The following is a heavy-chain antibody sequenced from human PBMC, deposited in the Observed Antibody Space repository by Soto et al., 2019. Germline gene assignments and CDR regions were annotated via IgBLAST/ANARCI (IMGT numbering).Heavy chain of an antibody. Sequence: PGGSLRLSFAAYEFTFRRYWPHCVRQRPGKGLVGVSSISGDRSSNNYADSVKRRFTISRDNAKNTVYFQIDSLSAEDTAVYYCARSLPGTYGAFDLWGQGTMVTVSS. V-gene: IGHV3-74*01. CDR2: ISGDRSSN. D-gene: IGHD1-7*01. J-gene: IGHJ3*01. CDR3: ARSLPGTYGAFDL. CDR1: EFTFRRYW.